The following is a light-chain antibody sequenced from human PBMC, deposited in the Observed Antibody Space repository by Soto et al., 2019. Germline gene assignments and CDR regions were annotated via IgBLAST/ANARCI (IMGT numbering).Light chain of an antibody. J-gene: IGKJ1*01. CDR1: QSVSSY. CDR3: QQYVTSSPRT. Sequence: DIVLTQSPGTLSLSPGERATLSCLASQSVSSYLAWYQQKPGQAPRLVIFDASNRASGMPERFSGSGSGTDFTLTITRLEPEDFAVYYCQQYVTSSPRTFGQGTKVDIK. V-gene: IGKV3-20*01. CDR2: DAS.